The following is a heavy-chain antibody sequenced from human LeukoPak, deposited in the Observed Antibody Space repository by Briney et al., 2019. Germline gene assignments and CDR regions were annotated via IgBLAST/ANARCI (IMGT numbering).Heavy chain of an antibody. Sequence: SVKVSCKASGGTFSSYAISWVRQAPGQGLEWMGGIIPIFGTADYAQKFQGRVTITTDESTSTIYMELSSLRSEDAAVHYCARISSYDSSAYPPGNWGQGTLVTVSS. CDR3: ARISSYDSSAYPPGN. J-gene: IGHJ4*02. D-gene: IGHD3-22*01. CDR2: IIPIFGTA. CDR1: GGTFSSYA. V-gene: IGHV1-69*05.